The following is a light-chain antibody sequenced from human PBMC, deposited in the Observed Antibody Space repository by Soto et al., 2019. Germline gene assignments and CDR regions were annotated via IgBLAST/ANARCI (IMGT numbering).Light chain of an antibody. V-gene: IGLV1-44*01. Sequence: QSVLTQPPSASGTPGQTVTISCSGSRSNIGSNTVNWYQQLPGSAPKLLIYSNNQRPSGVPDRFSGSKSGTSATLAISGLQSEDEAEYYCAAWDDSLNGFYVFGTGTKLTVL. CDR3: AAWDDSLNGFYV. J-gene: IGLJ1*01. CDR1: RSNIGSNT. CDR2: SNN.